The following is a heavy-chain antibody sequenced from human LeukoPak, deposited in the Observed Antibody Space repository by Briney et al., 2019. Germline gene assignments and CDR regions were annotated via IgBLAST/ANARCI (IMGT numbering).Heavy chain of an antibody. CDR1: GFTFRTYW. J-gene: IGHJ3*02. D-gene: IGHD3-22*01. Sequence: PGGSLRLSCAASGFTFRTYWMHWVRQAPGKGLVCVSRIDNDGSDTIYADSVKGRFTVSRDNAKNTVYLQMNSLRVGDTAVYYCARGGFSHGFDIWGQGTVVTVSS. CDR3: ARGGFSHGFDI. CDR2: IDNDGSDT. V-gene: IGHV3-74*01.